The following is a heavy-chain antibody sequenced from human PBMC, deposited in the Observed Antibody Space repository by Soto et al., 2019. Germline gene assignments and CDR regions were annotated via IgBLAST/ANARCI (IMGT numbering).Heavy chain of an antibody. D-gene: IGHD3-10*01. CDR1: GYTLSSYD. CDR2: ISASNGKT. Sequence: XSVKGYCKAAGYTLSSYDVGWVRQSPGQGLEWVGWISASNGKTNYAQNIQCRVTMTTDTSTSTVYMELRSLTSDDTAVYFCARGDNSGHYFYYYGMDVWGQRTTVTVPS. V-gene: IGHV1-18*01. J-gene: IGHJ6*02. CDR3: ARGDNSGHYFYYYGMDV.